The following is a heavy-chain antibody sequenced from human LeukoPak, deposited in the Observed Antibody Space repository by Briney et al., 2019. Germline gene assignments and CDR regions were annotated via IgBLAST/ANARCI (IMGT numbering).Heavy chain of an antibody. CDR1: VGTFCSYA. Sequence: SVKVSCKASVGTFCSYAISWVRQAPGHGLEWVGGIIPIFGTANYAQKFQGRVTITADESTSTAYMELSSLRSEDTAVYYCARDRVVDYYDSSVVYFDYWGQGTLVTVSS. CDR2: IIPIFGTA. D-gene: IGHD3-22*01. J-gene: IGHJ4*02. CDR3: ARDRVVDYYDSSVVYFDY. V-gene: IGHV1-69*13.